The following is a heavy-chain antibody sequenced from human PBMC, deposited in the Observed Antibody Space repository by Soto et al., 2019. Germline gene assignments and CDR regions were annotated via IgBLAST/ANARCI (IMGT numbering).Heavy chain of an antibody. D-gene: IGHD5-12*01. V-gene: IGHV4-39*01. CDR3: ARREVATIRAYAFDI. CDR1: GGSISSSSYY. CDR2: IYYSGST. J-gene: IGHJ3*02. Sequence: QLQLQESGPGLVKPSETLSLTCTVSGGSISSSSYYWGWIRQPPGKGLEWIGSIYYSGSTYYNPSLKSRVTISVDTSKKQFSLKLSSVTAADTAVYYCARREVATIRAYAFDIWGQGTMVTVSS.